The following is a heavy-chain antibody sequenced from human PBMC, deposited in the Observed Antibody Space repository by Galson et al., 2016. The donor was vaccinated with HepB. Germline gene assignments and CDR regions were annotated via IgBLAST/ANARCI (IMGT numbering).Heavy chain of an antibody. V-gene: IGHV4-59*01. CDR1: GGSISSYY. J-gene: IGHJ3*02. Sequence: TVSGGSISSYYWIWIRQPPGKGLEWIGYLSFSGSTNYNPSLNSRLTISVDTSKNQFSLKLVSVTAADTAVYFCASRGKTDLWAFDIWGQGTMVTVSS. D-gene: IGHD3-3*01. CDR3: ASRGKTDLWAFDI. CDR2: LSFSGST.